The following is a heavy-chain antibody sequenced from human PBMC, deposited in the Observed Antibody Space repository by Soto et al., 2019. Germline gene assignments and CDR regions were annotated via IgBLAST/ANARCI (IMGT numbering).Heavy chain of an antibody. CDR3: ARGPSKPYSYGYYFDY. J-gene: IGHJ4*02. CDR1: GGTFSSYA. V-gene: IGHV1-69*01. D-gene: IGHD5-18*01. CDR2: IIPIFGTA. Sequence: QVQLVQSGAEVKKPGSSVKVSCKASGGTFSSYAISWVRQAPGQGLEWMGGIIPIFGTANYAQKFQGRVTITADESTSTAYMELSGLRSEDTAVYYCARGPSKPYSYGYYFDYWGQGTLVTVSS.